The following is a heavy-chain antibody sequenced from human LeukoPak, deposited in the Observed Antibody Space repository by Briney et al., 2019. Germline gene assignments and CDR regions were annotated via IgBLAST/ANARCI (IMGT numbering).Heavy chain of an antibody. Sequence: GGSLRLSCAASGLTFSNHAMTWVRQAPGKGLEWVSGISRSGDTTLYADSVKGRFTISRDKSKNTLNLQMNSLRAGDTAVYYCARFDQMWWVFDSWGQGTPVTVSS. V-gene: IGHV3-23*01. CDR1: GLTFSNHA. D-gene: IGHD2-21*01. J-gene: IGHJ4*02. CDR2: ISRSGDTT. CDR3: ARFDQMWWVFDS.